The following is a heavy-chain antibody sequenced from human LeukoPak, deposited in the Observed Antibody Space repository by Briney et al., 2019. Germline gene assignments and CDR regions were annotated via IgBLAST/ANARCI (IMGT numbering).Heavy chain of an antibody. D-gene: IGHD1-26*01. CDR2: TSYSGNT. J-gene: IGHJ4*02. V-gene: IGHV4-59*01. CDR3: ARWHSHGRYFDH. CDR1: GGSISSYY. Sequence: PSETLSLTCTVSGGSISSYYWSWIRQPPGKGLEWIGYTSYSGNTDYKPSLRSRVTMSVDTSKNQLSLKLTSATAADTAVYYCARWHSHGRYFDHWGQGALVTVSS.